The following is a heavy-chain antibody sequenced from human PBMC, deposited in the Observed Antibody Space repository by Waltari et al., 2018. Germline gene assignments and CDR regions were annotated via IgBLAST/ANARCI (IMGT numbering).Heavy chain of an antibody. CDR2: ISAYNRNT. CDR1: GYTFTSYG. CDR3: ASGVVVITKGDYYYYGMDV. D-gene: IGHD3-22*01. Sequence: QVQLVQSGAEVKKPGASVKVSCKASGYTFTSYGISWVRQAPGQGLEWMGWISAYNRNTNYAQKLQGRVTMTTDTSTSTAYMELRSLRSDDTAVYYCASGVVVITKGDYYYYGMDVWGQGTTVTVSS. J-gene: IGHJ6*02. V-gene: IGHV1-18*01.